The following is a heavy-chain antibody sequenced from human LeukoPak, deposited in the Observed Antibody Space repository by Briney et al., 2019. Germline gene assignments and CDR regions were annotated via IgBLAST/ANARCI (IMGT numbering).Heavy chain of an antibody. Sequence: PGGSLRLSCAASGFTVSSNYMSWVRQAPGKGLECVSVIYSGGSTYYADSVKGRFTIFRDNVKNTLNLQMNSLRAEDTAVYYCARYGSGYDLIDYWGQGTLVTVSS. CDR2: IYSGGST. D-gene: IGHD5-12*01. CDR1: GFTVSSNY. V-gene: IGHV3-53*01. J-gene: IGHJ4*02. CDR3: ARYGSGYDLIDY.